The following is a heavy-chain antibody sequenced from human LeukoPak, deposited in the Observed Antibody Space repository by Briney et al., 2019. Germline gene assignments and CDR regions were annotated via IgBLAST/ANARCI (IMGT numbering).Heavy chain of an antibody. Sequence: TPSETLSLTCAVYGGSFSGYYWGWIRQPPGKGLEWIGEINHSGSTNYNPSLKSRVTISVDTSKNQFSLKLSSVTAADTAVYYCARGPIAYYDSSGYYPWGQGTLVTVSS. CDR1: GGSFSGYY. J-gene: IGHJ5*02. V-gene: IGHV4-34*01. CDR2: INHSGST. CDR3: ARGPIAYYDSSGYYP. D-gene: IGHD3-22*01.